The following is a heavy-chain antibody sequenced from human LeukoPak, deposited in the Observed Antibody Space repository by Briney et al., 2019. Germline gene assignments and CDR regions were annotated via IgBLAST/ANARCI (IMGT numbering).Heavy chain of an antibody. CDR3: ARDQIASAGPNDY. CDR2: TYYRTKWYN. CDR1: GDSVSSNNAA. J-gene: IGHJ4*02. Sequence: SQTLSLTCAISGDSVSSNNAAWNWIRQSPSRGLEWLGRTYYRTKWYNDYAVSVKSRITINPDTSKNQFSLQLNSVTPEDTAVYFCARDQIASAGPNDYWGQGTLVTVSS. D-gene: IGHD6-13*01. V-gene: IGHV6-1*01.